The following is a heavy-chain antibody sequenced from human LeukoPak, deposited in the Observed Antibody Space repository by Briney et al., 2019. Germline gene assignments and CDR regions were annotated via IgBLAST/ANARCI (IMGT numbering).Heavy chain of an antibody. D-gene: IGHD3-16*01. CDR2: IYYSGSI. J-gene: IGHJ4*02. CDR3: AREGGPYRPLDY. Sequence: PSETLSLTCTVSGGSISSYYWSWIRQPPGKGLEWIGYIYYSGSINYNPSLKSRVTISVDTSKNQFSLKLSSVTAADTAVYYCAREGGPYRPLDYSGQGTLVTVS. V-gene: IGHV4-59*12. CDR1: GGSISSYY.